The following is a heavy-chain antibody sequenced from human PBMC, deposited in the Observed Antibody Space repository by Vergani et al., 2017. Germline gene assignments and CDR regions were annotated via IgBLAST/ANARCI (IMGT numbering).Heavy chain of an antibody. CDR3: AREDISLTVEGANYMDI. J-gene: IGHJ6*03. Sequence: QVQLHQSGPGLVKPSQTLSLTCAISGDRVSNKSAGWNWLRQSPSRGLEWLGRTYFMSKWYNDSAASVKSRMTINAATSKNLFALQLQAVTPEDTAVYYCAREDISLTVEGANYMDIWGKGTTVTVSS. CDR2: TYFMSKWYN. V-gene: IGHV6-1*01. CDR1: GDRVSNKSAG. D-gene: IGHD3-22*01.